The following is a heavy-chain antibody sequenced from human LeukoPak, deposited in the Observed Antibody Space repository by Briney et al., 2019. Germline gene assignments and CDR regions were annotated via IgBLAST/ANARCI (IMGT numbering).Heavy chain of an antibody. V-gene: IGHV4-59*08. CDR1: GGSISSYY. CDR3: ARGLNYYDSSGYYY. CDR2: IYYSGST. D-gene: IGHD3-22*01. Sequence: SETLSLTCTVSGGSISSYYWSWIRQPPGKGLEWIGYIYYSGSTYYNPSLKSRVTISVDTSKNQFSLKLSSVTAADTAVYYCARGLNYYDSSGYYYWGQGTLVTVSS. J-gene: IGHJ4*02.